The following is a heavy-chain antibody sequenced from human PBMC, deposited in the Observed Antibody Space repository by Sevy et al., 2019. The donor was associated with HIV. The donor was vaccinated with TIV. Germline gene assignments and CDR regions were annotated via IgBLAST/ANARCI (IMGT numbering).Heavy chain of an antibody. Sequence: GGSLRLSCAASGITFSSHAMHWVRQAPGKGLEWVTIISYDGSNKYYADSVKGRFTISRDNSKNTLYLQMNSLRAEDTAVYYYARADYGDYSGEFDYWGQGTLVTVSS. J-gene: IGHJ4*02. CDR1: GITFSSHA. CDR3: ARADYGDYSGEFDY. D-gene: IGHD4-17*01. CDR2: ISYDGSNK. V-gene: IGHV3-30-3*01.